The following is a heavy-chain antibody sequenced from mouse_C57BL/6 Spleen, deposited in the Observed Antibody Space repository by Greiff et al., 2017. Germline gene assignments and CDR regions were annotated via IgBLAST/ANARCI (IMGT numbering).Heavy chain of an antibody. Sequence: EVQLQQSGPELVKPGASVKISCKASGYTFTDYYMNWVKQSHGKSLEWIGDINPNNGGTSYNQKFKGKATLTVDKSSSTAYMELRSLTSEDSAVYYCARRESENFDYWGQGTTLTVSS. CDR2: INPNNGGT. CDR1: GYTFTDYY. J-gene: IGHJ2*01. V-gene: IGHV1-26*01. CDR3: ARRESENFDY.